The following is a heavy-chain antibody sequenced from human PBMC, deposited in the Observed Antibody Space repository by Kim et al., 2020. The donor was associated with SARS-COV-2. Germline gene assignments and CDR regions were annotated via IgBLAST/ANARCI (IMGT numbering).Heavy chain of an antibody. Sequence: SETLSLTCAVYGGSFRGYHWSWIRQPPGKGLDWIGEINHSGSTNYNPSLKSRVTISVDTSKNQFSLKLRSVTAADTAVYYCARGRAGVVPGPILGIGPHYDYYVMDVWGQGTTVTVSS. D-gene: IGHD2-2*02. J-gene: IGHJ6*02. CDR1: GGSFRGYH. CDR3: ARGRAGVVPGPILGIGPHYDYYVMDV. V-gene: IGHV4-34*01. CDR2: INHSGST.